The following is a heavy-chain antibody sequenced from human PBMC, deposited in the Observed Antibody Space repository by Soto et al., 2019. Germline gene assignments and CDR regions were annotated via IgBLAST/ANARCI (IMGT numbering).Heavy chain of an antibody. J-gene: IGHJ6*02. CDR1: GGSFSGYY. CDR3: ARGLNDFWSGSIYYYYGMDV. Sequence: SETLSLTCAVYGGSFSGYYWSWIRQPPGKGLEWIGEINHSGSTNYNPSLKSRVTISVDTSKNQFSLKLSSVTAADTAVYYCARGLNDFWSGSIYYYYGMDVWGQGTTVTVSS. CDR2: INHSGST. D-gene: IGHD3-3*01. V-gene: IGHV4-34*01.